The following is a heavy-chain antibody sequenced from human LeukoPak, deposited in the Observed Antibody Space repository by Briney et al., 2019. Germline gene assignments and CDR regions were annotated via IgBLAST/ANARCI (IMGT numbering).Heavy chain of an antibody. V-gene: IGHV3-30*02. Sequence: GGSLRLSCAASGFTFSSYGMHWVRQAPGKGLEWVAFIRYDGSNKYYADSVKGRFTISRDNSKNTLYLQMNSLRAEDTAVYYCAKSNLLWFGELSAAWGQGTMVTVSS. J-gene: IGHJ3*01. CDR3: AKSNLLWFGELSAA. D-gene: IGHD3-10*01. CDR1: GFTFSSYG. CDR2: IRYDGSNK.